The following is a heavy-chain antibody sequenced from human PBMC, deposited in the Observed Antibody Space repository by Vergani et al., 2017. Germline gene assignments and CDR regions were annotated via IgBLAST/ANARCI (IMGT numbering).Heavy chain of an antibody. CDR2: VYYSGTT. J-gene: IGHJ5*02. V-gene: IGHV4-61*03. Sequence: QVRLQESGPGLVKPSETLSLTCTLSGDAISRDTYSWNWVRQPPGKPLEWIGSVYYSGTTYYNPSLGGRVTMSIDKSKNHFSLTLTSVTAADSAVYYCASDTHSGQRADRWGQGILVTVTS. D-gene: IGHD6-19*01. CDR3: ASDTHSGQRADR. CDR1: GDAISRDTYS.